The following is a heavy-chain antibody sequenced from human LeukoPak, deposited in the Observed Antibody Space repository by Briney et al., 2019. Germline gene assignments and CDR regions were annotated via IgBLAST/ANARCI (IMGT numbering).Heavy chain of an antibody. J-gene: IGHJ4*02. CDR2: IKQDGSEE. CDR1: GFTFSSYW. D-gene: IGHD6-19*01. CDR3: ARSPYTSGWYGVGY. V-gene: IGHV3-7*01. Sequence: GGSLRLSCAASGFTFSSYWMSWVRQAPGEGLEWVANIKQDGSEEYYVDSVKGRFTISRDNAKNSLYLQLNSLRAEDTAVYYCARSPYTSGWYGVGYWGQGTLVTVSS.